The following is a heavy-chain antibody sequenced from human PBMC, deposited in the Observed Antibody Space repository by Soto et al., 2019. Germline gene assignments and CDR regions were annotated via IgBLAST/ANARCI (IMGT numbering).Heavy chain of an antibody. Sequence: QVQLQESGPGLVKPSETLSLTCTVSGGSVSSGSYYCSWIRQPPGKGLEWIGYIYYSGSTNYNPSLKSRVTISVDTSKTQFSLKLSSVTAADTAVYYCARGGFDYYYGMDVWGQGTTVTVSS. D-gene: IGHD3-3*01. CDR3: ARGGFDYYYGMDV. V-gene: IGHV4-61*01. CDR1: GGSVSSGSYY. J-gene: IGHJ6*02. CDR2: IYYSGST.